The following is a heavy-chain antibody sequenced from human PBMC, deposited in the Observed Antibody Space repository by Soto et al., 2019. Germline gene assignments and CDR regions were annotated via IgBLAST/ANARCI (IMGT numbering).Heavy chain of an antibody. CDR2: IYYSGST. CDR3: ARVIAVAGPSYYFDY. CDR1: GGSISSGGYY. Sequence: QVQLQESGPGLVKPSQTLSLTCTVSGGSISSGGYYWSWIRQHPGKGLEWIGYIYYSGSTYYNPSLKSRVTLXXDXSXXQFSLKLRSVTAADTAVYYCARVIAVAGPSYYFDYWGQGTLVTVSS. J-gene: IGHJ4*02. V-gene: IGHV4-31*03. D-gene: IGHD6-19*01.